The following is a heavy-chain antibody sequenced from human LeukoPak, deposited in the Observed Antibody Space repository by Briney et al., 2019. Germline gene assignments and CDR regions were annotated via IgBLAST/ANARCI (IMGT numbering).Heavy chain of an antibody. CDR1: GFTFSNAW. D-gene: IGHD2-8*01. CDR2: IKSKTDGGTT. CDR3: TTVFEGVLMVYAMDFDY. V-gene: IGHV3-15*01. J-gene: IGHJ4*02. Sequence: PGGSLRLSCAASGFTFSNAWMSWVRQAPGKGLEWVGRIKSKTDGGTTDYAAPVKGRFTISRDDSKNTLYLQMNSLKTEDTAVYYCTTVFEGVLMVYAMDFDYWGQGTLVTVSS.